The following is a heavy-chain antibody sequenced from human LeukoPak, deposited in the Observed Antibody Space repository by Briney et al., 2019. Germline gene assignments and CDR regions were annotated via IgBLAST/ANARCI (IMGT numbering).Heavy chain of an antibody. D-gene: IGHD1-26*01. CDR1: GYSISSGYY. J-gene: IGHJ4*02. V-gene: IGHV4-38-2*02. Sequence: SETLSLTCTVSGYSISSGYYWGWIRQPPGKGLEWIGSIYHSGSTYYNPSLKSRVTISVDTSKNQFSLKLSSVTAADTDVYYCARRSGSYWGEGFDYWGQGTLVTVSS. CDR2: IYHSGST. CDR3: ARRSGSYWGEGFDY.